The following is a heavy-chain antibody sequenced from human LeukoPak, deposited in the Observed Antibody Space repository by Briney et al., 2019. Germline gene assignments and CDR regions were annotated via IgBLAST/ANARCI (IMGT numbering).Heavy chain of an antibody. D-gene: IGHD5-18*01. Sequence: PSETLSLTCTVSLDSTTSNFWSWVRQPPGKGLEWIGEIHRSGSPNYNPSLQSRVTISIDRSRNQIVLELSSVTAADTAVYYCARIVPYNYGYIDYWGQGTLVTVSS. CDR3: ARIVPYNYGYIDY. J-gene: IGHJ4*02. V-gene: IGHV4-4*02. CDR1: LDSTTSNF. CDR2: IHRSGSP.